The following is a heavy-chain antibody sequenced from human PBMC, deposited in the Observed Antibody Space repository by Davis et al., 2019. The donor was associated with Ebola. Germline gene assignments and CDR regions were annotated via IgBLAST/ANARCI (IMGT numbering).Heavy chain of an antibody. CDR1: GYTFTSYA. Sequence: ASVKVSCKASGYTFTSYAMHWVRQAPGQRLEWMGWINAGNGNTKYSQKFQGRVTITRDTSASTAYMELSSLRSEDTAVYYCARGRMAAAGGGFDPWGQGTLVTVSS. V-gene: IGHV1-3*01. J-gene: IGHJ5*02. D-gene: IGHD5-24*01. CDR2: INAGNGNT. CDR3: ARGRMAAAGGGFDP.